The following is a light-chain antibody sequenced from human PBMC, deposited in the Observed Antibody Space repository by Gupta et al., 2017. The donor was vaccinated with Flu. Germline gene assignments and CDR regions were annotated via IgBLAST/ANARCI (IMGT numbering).Light chain of an antibody. V-gene: IGLV2-14*01. Sequence: YCTGTTSDLGGDNYVSGYQHHPGKAPNLMIFEVNNRPSGVPNRFSGSKSGNTASLTTPWPQAEDEADYYCSSETNTNNIVVFGGGTKLTVL. J-gene: IGLJ2*01. CDR2: EVN. CDR1: TSDLGGDNY. CDR3: SSETNTNNIVV.